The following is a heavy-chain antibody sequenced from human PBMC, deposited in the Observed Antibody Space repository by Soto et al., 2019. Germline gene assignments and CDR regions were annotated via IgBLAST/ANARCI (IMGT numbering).Heavy chain of an antibody. CDR2: ISITSSTI. CDR1: GFSFSAFS. V-gene: IGHV3-48*02. D-gene: IGHD2-2*02. CDR3: AREGGRHCSPTRCYNAFDI. Sequence: GGSLRLSCASSGFSFSAFSMNWVRQAPGKGLEWISYISITSSTIYYADSVKGRFTISRDNAKNSLYLQMNSLRDEDTAVYYCAREGGRHCSPTRCYNAFDIWGLGTMVTVSS. J-gene: IGHJ3*02.